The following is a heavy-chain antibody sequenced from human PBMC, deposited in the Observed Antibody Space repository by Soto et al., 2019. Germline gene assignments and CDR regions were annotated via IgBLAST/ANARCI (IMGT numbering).Heavy chain of an antibody. Sequence: QVQLVQSGAEVKKPWASVKVSCKVSGYTLTELSMHWVRQAPGKGLEWMGGFDPEDGETIYAQKFQGRVTMTEDTSTDSAYMELSSLIAEDTDLYYSATEGVPWLDDYYYYSMHVWGQGHKVTLS. CDR2: FDPEDGET. CDR1: GYTLTELS. D-gene: IGHD6-19*01. J-gene: IGHJ6*02. CDR3: ATEGVPWLDDYYYYSMHV. V-gene: IGHV1-24*01.